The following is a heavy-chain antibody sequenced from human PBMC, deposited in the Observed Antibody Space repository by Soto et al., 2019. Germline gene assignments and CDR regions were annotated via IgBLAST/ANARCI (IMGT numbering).Heavy chain of an antibody. CDR2: IYVTGAV. V-gene: IGHV4-31*03. CDR1: GAALNSGNYY. Sequence: SETLSLTCSVSGAALNSGNYYWSWIRQVPWKGLEWIGHIYVTGAVDYNPSLRDRITISQDTSERQFSLNLRLVTAADTAVYYCARLRIATNNYKWFDPWGXGTLVTVSS. D-gene: IGHD2-21*01. J-gene: IGHJ5*02. CDR3: ARLRIATNNYKWFDP.